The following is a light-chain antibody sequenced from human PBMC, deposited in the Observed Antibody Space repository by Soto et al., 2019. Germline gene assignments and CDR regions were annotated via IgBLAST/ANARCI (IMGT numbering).Light chain of an antibody. CDR1: SSDVGGYNY. CDR2: DVS. J-gene: IGLJ1*01. Sequence: QSVLTQPASVSGSPGQSITISCTGTSSDVGGYNYVSWYRQHPGKAPKLMIYDVSNRPSGVSNRVSGSKSGNTASLTISGLQAEDEADYYCSSYAGGNTPYVVGTGTKLTVL. V-gene: IGLV2-14*03. CDR3: SSYAGGNTPYV.